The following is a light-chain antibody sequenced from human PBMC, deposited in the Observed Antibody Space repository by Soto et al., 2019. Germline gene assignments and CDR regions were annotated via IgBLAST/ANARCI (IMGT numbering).Light chain of an antibody. CDR1: QSVSSN. V-gene: IGKV3-15*01. CDR2: GAS. CDR3: QQYNNWPPMYT. J-gene: IGKJ2*01. Sequence: EIVMTQSPATLSVSPGERATLSCRASQSVSSNLAWYQQKPGQAPRHLIYGASTRATGIPARFSGSGSGTEFTLTISSLQSEDFAFYYCQQYNNWPPMYTFGQGTKLEIK.